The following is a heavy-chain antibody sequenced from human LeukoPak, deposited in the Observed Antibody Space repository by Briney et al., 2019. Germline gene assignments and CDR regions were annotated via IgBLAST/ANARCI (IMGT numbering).Heavy chain of an antibody. CDR3: ARVGHVKADYSYYHDMDV. Sequence: SETLSLTCTVSGDSISNYYWSWIRQPAGKGLEWIGRVYTIGSINYNPSLKSRVTLSVDESKNQFSLKLTSVTAADTAVYFCARVGHVKADYSYYHDMDVWGRGTTVTVSS. V-gene: IGHV4-4*07. J-gene: IGHJ6*03. CDR1: GDSISNYY. CDR2: VYTIGSI.